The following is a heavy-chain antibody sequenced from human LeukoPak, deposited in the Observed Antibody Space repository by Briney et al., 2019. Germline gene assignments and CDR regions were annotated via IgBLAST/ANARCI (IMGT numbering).Heavy chain of an antibody. D-gene: IGHD3-10*01. CDR2: IYHSGNT. Sequence: SGTLSLTCAVSGGSISSSNWWSWVRQPPGKGLEWIGEIYHSGNTYYNPPLKSRVTMSVDKSKNQFSLKLSSVTAADTAVYYCAREVGGSGSYYTDYWGQGTLVTVSS. CDR1: GGSISSSNW. J-gene: IGHJ4*02. V-gene: IGHV4-4*02. CDR3: AREVGGSGSYYTDY.